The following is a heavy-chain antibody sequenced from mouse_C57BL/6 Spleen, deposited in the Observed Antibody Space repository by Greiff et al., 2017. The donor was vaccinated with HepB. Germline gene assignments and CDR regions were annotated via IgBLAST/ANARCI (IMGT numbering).Heavy chain of an antibody. Sequence: EVQGVESGGGLVKPGGSLKLSCAASGFTFSSYAMSWVRQTPEKRLEWVATISDGGSYTYYPDNVKGRFTISRDNAKNNLYLQMSHLKSEDTAMYYCARDSLDDDGLYYFDYWGQGTTLTVSS. V-gene: IGHV5-4*01. J-gene: IGHJ2*01. CDR2: ISDGGSYT. CDR3: ARDSLDDDGLYYFDY. CDR1: GFTFSSYA. D-gene: IGHD2-4*01.